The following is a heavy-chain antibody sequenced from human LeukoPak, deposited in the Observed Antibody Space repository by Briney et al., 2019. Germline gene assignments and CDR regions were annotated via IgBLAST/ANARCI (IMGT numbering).Heavy chain of an antibody. V-gene: IGHV4-34*01. Sequence: SETLSLTCAVYGGSFSGYYWNWIRQPPGKGLEWIGEINHSGSTNYNPSLKSRVTISVDTSKNQFSLKLSSVTAADTAVYYCARGSEVDTVTTDKFKGVFDYWGQGTLVTVSS. CDR2: INHSGST. CDR3: ARGSEVDTVTTDKFKGVFDY. D-gene: IGHD5-12*01. CDR1: GGSFSGYY. J-gene: IGHJ4*02.